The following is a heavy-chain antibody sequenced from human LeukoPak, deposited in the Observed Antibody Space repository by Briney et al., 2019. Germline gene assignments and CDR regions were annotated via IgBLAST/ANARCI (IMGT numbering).Heavy chain of an antibody. D-gene: IGHD7-27*01. J-gene: IGHJ4*02. CDR1: GFSFSSYA. Sequence: GGSLRLSCAASGFSFSSYAMHWVRQAPGRGLEYVSGITNNGDSAYYADSVRGRFTISRDNSQNTLYLQMGSLRDEDMAVYYCAGVQNWGTYDNGGQGTLVTVSS. CDR2: ITNNGDSA. CDR3: AGVQNWGTYDN. V-gene: IGHV3-64*02.